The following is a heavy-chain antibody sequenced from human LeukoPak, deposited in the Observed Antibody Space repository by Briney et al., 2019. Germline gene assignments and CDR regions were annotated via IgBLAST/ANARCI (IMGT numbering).Heavy chain of an antibody. Sequence: GGSLRLSCAASGFTFGSYWMTWVRQAPGKGLEWVANMKHDGIEKYYVDSVKGRFTISRDNTKNSLYLQMSSLRAEDTAVYYCAREGREGYNYPALDFWGQGILVTVSS. CDR1: GFTFGSYW. CDR2: MKHDGIEK. J-gene: IGHJ4*02. D-gene: IGHD5-24*01. CDR3: AREGREGYNYPALDF. V-gene: IGHV3-7*05.